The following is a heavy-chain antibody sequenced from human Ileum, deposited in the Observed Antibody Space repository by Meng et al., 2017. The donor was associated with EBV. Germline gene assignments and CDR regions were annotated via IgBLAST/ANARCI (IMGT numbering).Heavy chain of an antibody. V-gene: IGHV4-34*01. CDR3: TRGLDYAKQGY. Sequence: QRVVEGLLTPSEPLSLTCGVSGCALSDFLWMWVRQYPGKGLEWIGEIHPRGITNYNPSLNSRVPISVDTSKNQFSLKLTSVTAADTAMYYCTRGLDYAKQGYWGQGTLVTVSS. D-gene: IGHD4-17*01. CDR2: IHPRGIT. CDR1: GCALSDFL. J-gene: IGHJ4*02.